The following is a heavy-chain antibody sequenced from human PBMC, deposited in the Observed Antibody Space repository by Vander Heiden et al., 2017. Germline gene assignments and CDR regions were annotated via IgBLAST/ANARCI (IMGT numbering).Heavy chain of an antibody. D-gene: IGHD3-10*01. Sequence: EVQLVESGGGLIQPGGSLQLSCEVSGFTVSKNFTTWVRQAPGKGLDWVSIIYAGGSTYYAESVKGRFTISRDNAKNTVYLQRNRLRAEDTAVYYCASSWTYYGMDVWGRGTTVTVS. CDR1: GFTVSKNF. CDR2: IYAGGST. J-gene: IGHJ6*02. CDR3: ASSWTYYGMDV. V-gene: IGHV3-53*01.